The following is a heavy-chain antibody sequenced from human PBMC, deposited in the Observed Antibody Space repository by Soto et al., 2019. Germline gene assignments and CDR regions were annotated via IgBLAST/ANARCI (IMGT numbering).Heavy chain of an antibody. Sequence: PSETLSLTCAVDDGSFSGYYWSWIRQPPGKGLEWIGEINHSGSTNYNPSLKSRVTISVDTSKNQFSLKLSSVTAADTAVYYCARVSGIYYYGMDVWGQGTTVT. D-gene: IGHD3-10*01. CDR1: DGSFSGYY. J-gene: IGHJ6*02. CDR3: ARVSGIYYYGMDV. CDR2: INHSGST. V-gene: IGHV4-34*01.